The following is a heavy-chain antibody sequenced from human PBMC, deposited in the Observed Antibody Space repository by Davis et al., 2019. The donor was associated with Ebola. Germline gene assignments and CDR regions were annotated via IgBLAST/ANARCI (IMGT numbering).Heavy chain of an antibody. V-gene: IGHV4-39*07. CDR2: INHSGST. CDR3: ARSARDCAFDY. CDR1: GGSISSSSYY. Sequence: PSETLSLTCTVSGGSISSSSYYWGWIRQPPGKGLEWIGEINHSGSTNYNPSLKSRVTISVDTSKNQFSLKLSSVTAADTAVYYCARSARDCAFDYWGQGTLVTVSS. J-gene: IGHJ4*02. D-gene: IGHD2-21*02.